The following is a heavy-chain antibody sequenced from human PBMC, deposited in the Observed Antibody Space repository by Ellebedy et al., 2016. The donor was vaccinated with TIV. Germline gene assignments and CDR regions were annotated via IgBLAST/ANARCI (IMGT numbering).Heavy chain of an antibody. Sequence: AASVKVSCKASGYTFTSYGITWVRQAPGQGLEWMGWVSAYAQKFQDRVTMTTDTSTSSGYMELRSLRSDDTAVYFCATGRSMIRGFDYWGQGTLVTVSS. V-gene: IGHV1-18*04. CDR2: VSA. D-gene: IGHD3-10*01. CDR1: GYTFTSYG. J-gene: IGHJ4*02. CDR3: ATGRSMIRGFDY.